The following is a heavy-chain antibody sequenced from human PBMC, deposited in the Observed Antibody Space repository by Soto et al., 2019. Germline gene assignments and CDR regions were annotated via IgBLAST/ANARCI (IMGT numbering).Heavy chain of an antibody. V-gene: IGHV4-59*01. Sequence: SETLSLTCTVSGGSISSYYWSWIRQRPGKGLEWIGYIYYSGSTNYNPSLKSRVTISVDTSKNQFSLKLSSVTAADTAVYYCARGYDERGGLDAFDIWGQGTMVTVSS. CDR3: ARGYDERGGLDAFDI. CDR2: IYYSGST. D-gene: IGHD2-15*01. CDR1: GGSISSYY. J-gene: IGHJ3*02.